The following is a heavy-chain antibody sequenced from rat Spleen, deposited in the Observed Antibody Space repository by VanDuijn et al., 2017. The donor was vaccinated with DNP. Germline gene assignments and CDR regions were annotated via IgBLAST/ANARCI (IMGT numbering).Heavy chain of an antibody. CDR2: MSSGGNT. V-gene: IGHV2S12*01. CDR1: GFSLTSYG. J-gene: IGHJ3*01. D-gene: IGHD1-2*01. Sequence: QVQLKESGPGLVQPSQTLSLTCTVSGFSLTSYGVSWVRQPPGKGLEWIAAMSSGGNTYYNSALKSRLSITRDTSKSQVFLKMNSLQTEDTAMYFCASGTATWFAYWGQGTLVTVSS. CDR3: ASGTATWFAY.